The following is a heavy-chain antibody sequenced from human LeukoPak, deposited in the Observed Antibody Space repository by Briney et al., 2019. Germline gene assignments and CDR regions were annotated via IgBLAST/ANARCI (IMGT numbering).Heavy chain of an antibody. D-gene: IGHD3-9*01. CDR3: ARVARYFDWLAEAFDI. CDR2: IIPIFGTA. Sequence: SVKVSCKASGGTFSSYAISWVRQAPGQGLEWMGGIIPIFGTANYAQKFQGRVTITADKSTSTAYMELSSLRSEDTAVYYCARVARYFDWLAEAFDIWGQGTMVTVSS. V-gene: IGHV1-69*06. CDR1: GGTFSSYA. J-gene: IGHJ3*02.